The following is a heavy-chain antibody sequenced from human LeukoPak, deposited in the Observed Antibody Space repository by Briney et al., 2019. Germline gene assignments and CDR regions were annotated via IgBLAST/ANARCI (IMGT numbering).Heavy chain of an antibody. V-gene: IGHV3-30*02. J-gene: IGHJ4*02. Sequence: SGGSLRFSCAASGFTFSTYGMHWVRQTPGKGLEWVTFIRSDGNTKYYADSVKGRFTISRDNSKNTLYLQMNSLRAEDTAVYYCAKVLSSSWGYFDYWGLGTLVTISS. D-gene: IGHD6-13*01. CDR2: IRSDGNTK. CDR1: GFTFSTYG. CDR3: AKVLSSSWGYFDY.